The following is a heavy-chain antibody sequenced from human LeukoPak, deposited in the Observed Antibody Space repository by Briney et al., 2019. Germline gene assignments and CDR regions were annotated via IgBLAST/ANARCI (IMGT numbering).Heavy chain of an antibody. CDR1: GFTFSSYS. V-gene: IGHV3-21*01. J-gene: IGHJ3*02. CDR2: ISSSSSYI. Sequence: PGRSMRLSCAASGFTFSSYSMNWVRQARGKGLEWVSSISSSSSYIYYADSVKGRFTISRDNAKNSLYLQMNSQSAEDMSVYCCARVGGLACDIWGQGTMVTVSS. D-gene: IGHD3-16*01. CDR3: ARVGGLACDI.